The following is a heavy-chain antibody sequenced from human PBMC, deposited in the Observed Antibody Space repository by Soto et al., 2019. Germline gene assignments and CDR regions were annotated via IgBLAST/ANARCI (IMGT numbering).Heavy chain of an antibody. J-gene: IGHJ6*02. CDR1: GFTFGDNA. CDR2: IRSKGYGGTA. V-gene: IGHV3-49*04. Sequence: GVLRLSCTTSGFTFGDNAMSWVRQAPGKGLEWVGSIRSKGYGGTADYAASVRGRFTFSRDDSKSIAYLQMNGLKTEDTAVYYCTRAGIDRTGTTHYYYGMDVWGQGTTVTVSS. D-gene: IGHD1-1*01. CDR3: TRAGIDRTGTTHYYYGMDV.